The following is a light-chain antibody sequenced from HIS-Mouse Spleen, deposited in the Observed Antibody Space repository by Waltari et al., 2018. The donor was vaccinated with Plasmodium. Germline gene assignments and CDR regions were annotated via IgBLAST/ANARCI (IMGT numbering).Light chain of an antibody. CDR2: EHS. Sequence: SYELTQPPSVSVSPGQTARITCSGDALPKKYAYWYQQKSGQAPVLVIYEHSNRPSGIPERFSGSSSGTMATLTISGAQVEDEADYYCYSTDSSGNHRVFGGGTKLTVL. CDR1: ALPKKY. J-gene: IGLJ3*02. V-gene: IGLV3-10*01. CDR3: YSTDSSGNHRV.